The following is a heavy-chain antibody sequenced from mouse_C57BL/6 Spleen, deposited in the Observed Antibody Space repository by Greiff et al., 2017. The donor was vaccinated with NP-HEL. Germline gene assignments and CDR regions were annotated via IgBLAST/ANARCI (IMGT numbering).Heavy chain of an antibody. CDR1: GYTFTSYW. CDR2: IDPSDSYT. J-gene: IGHJ4*01. CDR3: ARRVGNAMDY. V-gene: IGHV1-69*01. Sequence: QVQLQQSGAELVMPGASVKLSCKASGYTFTSYWMHWVKQRPGQGLEWIGEIDPSDSYTNYNQKFKGKSTLTVDKSSSTAYMQLSSLTSEDSAVYYCARRVGNAMDYWGQGTSVTVSS. D-gene: IGHD1-1*02.